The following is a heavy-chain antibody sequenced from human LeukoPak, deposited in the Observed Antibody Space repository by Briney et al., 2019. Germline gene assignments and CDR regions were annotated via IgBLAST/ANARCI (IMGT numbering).Heavy chain of an antibody. D-gene: IGHD6-19*01. CDR3: ARDHSSGWFSWFDP. CDR1: GYTFTSYD. CDR2: MNPNSGNT. J-gene: IGHJ5*02. Sequence: ASLKVSCKASGYTFTSYDINWVRQATGQGLEWMGWMNPNSGNTGYAQKFQGRVTMTRNTSTSTAYMELSSLRSEDTAVYYCARDHSSGWFSWFDPWGQGTLVTVSS. V-gene: IGHV1-8*01.